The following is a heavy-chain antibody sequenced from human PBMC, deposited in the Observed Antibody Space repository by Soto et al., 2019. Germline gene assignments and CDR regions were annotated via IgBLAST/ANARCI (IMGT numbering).Heavy chain of an antibody. D-gene: IGHD5-12*01. CDR3: ASQQKRGVWLFEF. V-gene: IGHV3-30-3*01. J-gene: IGHJ4*02. Sequence: QVQLVESGGGVVQPGRSLELSCAASGFTFSSYALHWVRQAPGKGLDWVAVISSDVNYNYYAASVKGRFTISSDNSRHTLSLQMNSLRAEDTAVYYCASQQKRGVWLFEFWCQGTLVTVSS. CDR2: ISSDVNYN. CDR1: GFTFSSYA.